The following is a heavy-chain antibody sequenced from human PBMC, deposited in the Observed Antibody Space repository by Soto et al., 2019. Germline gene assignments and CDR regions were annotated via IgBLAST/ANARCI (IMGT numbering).Heavy chain of an antibody. CDR1: GYTFTSYY. D-gene: IGHD1-26*01. CDR2: INPSTGST. CDR3: ARDGDLSGSYFWFDP. J-gene: IGHJ5*02. V-gene: IGHV1-46*01. Sequence: ASVKVSCKAPGYTFTSYYMQWVRQAPGQGLEWMGLINPSTGSTSYAQKFQGRVTMTRDTSTRTVYMDLSSLRSEDTAVYYCARDGDLSGSYFWFDPWGQGTLVTVYS.